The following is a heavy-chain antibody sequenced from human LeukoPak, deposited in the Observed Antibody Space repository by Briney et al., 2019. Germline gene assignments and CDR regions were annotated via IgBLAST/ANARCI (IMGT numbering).Heavy chain of an antibody. CDR1: GGSVYNDLFF. D-gene: IGHD3-16*01. J-gene: IGHJ3*02. CDR3: VREMTTSYYDPRGFHRQTEVFDI. V-gene: IGHV4-61*03. Sequence: PSETLSLTCSVSGGSVYNDLFFWTWIRQSPGKGLEWIGNVDYRGRTNFNPSLRSRVTLSIDTSNDNFSLTLKSVTTADTAVYYCVREMTTSYYDPRGFHRQTEVFDIWGPGKMVIVSS. CDR2: VDYRGRT.